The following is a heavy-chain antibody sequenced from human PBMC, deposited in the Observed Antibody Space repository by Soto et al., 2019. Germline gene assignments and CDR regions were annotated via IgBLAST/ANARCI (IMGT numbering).Heavy chain of an antibody. D-gene: IGHD2-15*01. CDR2: ISYDGSNK. CDR3: AKSMGTYCSGGSCYDDYYYYYYMDV. Sequence: GGSLRLSCAASGFTFSSYGMHWVRQAPGKGLEWVAVISYDGSNKYYADSVKGRFTISRDNSKNTLYLQMNSLRAEDTAVYYCAKSMGTYCSGGSCYDDYYYYYYMDVWGKGTTVTVSS. J-gene: IGHJ6*03. V-gene: IGHV3-30*18. CDR1: GFTFSSYG.